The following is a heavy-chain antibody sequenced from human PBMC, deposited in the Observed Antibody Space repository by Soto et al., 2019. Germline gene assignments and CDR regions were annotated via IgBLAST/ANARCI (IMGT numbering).Heavy chain of an antibody. V-gene: IGHV4-34*01. D-gene: IGHD6-6*01. CDR3: ARVLAARPGWFDP. CDR2: INHSGST. CDR1: GGSFSGYY. J-gene: IGHJ5*02. Sequence: SETLSLTCAVYGGSFSGYYWSWIRQPPGKGLEWIGEINHSGSTNYNPSLKSRVTISVDTSKNQFSLKLSSVTAADTAVYYCARVLAARPGWFDPWGQGTLVTVSS.